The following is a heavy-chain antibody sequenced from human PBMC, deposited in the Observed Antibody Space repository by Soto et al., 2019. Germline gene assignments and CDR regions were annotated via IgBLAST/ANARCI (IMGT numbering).Heavy chain of an antibody. Sequence: GGSLRLSCAASGFTFSSYSMNWVRQAPGKGLEWVSYISSSSSTIYYADSVKGRFTISRDNAKNSLYLQMNSLRAEDTAVYYWARNSTHDYFGGSYLFFWFAPGGREPLATVPS. D-gene: IGHD3-16*02. J-gene: IGHJ5*02. CDR2: ISSSSSTI. V-gene: IGHV3-48*01. CDR3: ARNSTHDYFGGSYLFFWFAP. CDR1: GFTFSSYS.